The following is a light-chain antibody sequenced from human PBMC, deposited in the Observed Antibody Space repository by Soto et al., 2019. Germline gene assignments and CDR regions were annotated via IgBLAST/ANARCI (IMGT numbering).Light chain of an antibody. CDR2: KAS. J-gene: IGKJ1*01. V-gene: IGKV1-5*03. CDR3: QQYKTWPRT. Sequence: DIQMTQSPSTLSASVGDRVTITCRASQSISSWLAWYQQKPGKAPKLLIYKASSLESGVPSRFSGSGSGTEFTLTISSLQPDDFAMYYCQQYKTWPRTFGQGTKVDIK. CDR1: QSISSW.